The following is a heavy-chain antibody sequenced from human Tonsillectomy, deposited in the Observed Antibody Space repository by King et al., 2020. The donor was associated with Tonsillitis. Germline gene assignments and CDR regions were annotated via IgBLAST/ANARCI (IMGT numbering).Heavy chain of an antibody. CDR3: TLDQGGNLYYGMNV. V-gene: IGHV3-15*01. CDR2: IKGKKYGGAT. Sequence: VQLVESGGDLVKPGESLRLSCAASGLTFIHGWMSWVRQAPGKGLECVARIKGKKYGGATDYAAPVKGRFAISRDDSKNTVYLQMDSLKAEDTAVYYCTLDQGGNLYYGMNVWGQGTTVTVSS. CDR1: GLTFIHGW. J-gene: IGHJ6*02. D-gene: IGHD1-14*01.